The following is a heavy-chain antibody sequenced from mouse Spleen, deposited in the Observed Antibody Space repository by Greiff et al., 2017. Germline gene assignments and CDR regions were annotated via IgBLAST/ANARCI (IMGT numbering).Heavy chain of an antibody. CDR2: IYPRSGNT. CDR3: ARKNYGYDGFAY. CDR1: GYTFTSYG. D-gene: IGHD2-2*01. Sequence: QVHVKQSGAELARPGASVKLSCKASGYTFTSYGISWVKQRTGQGLEWIGEIYPRSGNTYYNEKFKGKATLTADKSSSTAYMELRSLTSEDSAVYFCARKNYGYDGFAYWGQGTLVTVSA. J-gene: IGHJ3*01. V-gene: IGHV1-81*01.